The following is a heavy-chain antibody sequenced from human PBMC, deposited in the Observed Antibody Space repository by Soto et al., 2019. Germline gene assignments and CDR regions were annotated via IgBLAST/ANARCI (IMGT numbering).Heavy chain of an antibody. D-gene: IGHD5-12*01. CDR3: ARDLGSGYDPGDY. Sequence: QVQLVQSGAEVKKPGSSVKVSCKTSGDIFSGYSISWVRQAPGQGLERMGGIIPIFGTTNYAQRFHGRVTITADKSTSTVYMELYSLKSEDTAVYYCARDLGSGYDPGDYWGQGTLVTVSS. CDR2: IIPIFGTT. V-gene: IGHV1-69*14. CDR1: GDIFSGYS. J-gene: IGHJ4*02.